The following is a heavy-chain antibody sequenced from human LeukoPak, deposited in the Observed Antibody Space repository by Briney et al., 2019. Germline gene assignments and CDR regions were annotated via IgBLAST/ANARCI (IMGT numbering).Heavy chain of an antibody. CDR2: INHSGST. CDR1: GGSFSGYY. D-gene: IGHD2-2*01. V-gene: IGHV4-34*01. CDR3: AREVVPAAIDY. J-gene: IGHJ4*02. Sequence: NPSETLSLTCAVYGGSFSGYYWSWIRQPPGKGLEWIGEINHSGSTNCNPSLKSRVTISVDTSKNQFSLKLSSVTAADTAVYYCAREVVPAAIDYWGQGTLVTVSS.